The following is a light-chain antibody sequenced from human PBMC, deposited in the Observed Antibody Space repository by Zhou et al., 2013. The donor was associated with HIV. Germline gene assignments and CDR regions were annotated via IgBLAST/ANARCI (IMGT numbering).Light chain of an antibody. J-gene: IGKJ1*01. Sequence: DIQMTQSPSSLSASTGDRVTISCRASQSIASYLKWYHRQPGKAPKLLIYAASTLEKGVPSRFSGSGFGTDFTLTISSLQREDFGTYYCQQSYSSPPTFGQGPTWKS. V-gene: IGKV1-39*01. CDR3: QQSYSSPPT. CDR2: AAS. CDR1: QSIASY.